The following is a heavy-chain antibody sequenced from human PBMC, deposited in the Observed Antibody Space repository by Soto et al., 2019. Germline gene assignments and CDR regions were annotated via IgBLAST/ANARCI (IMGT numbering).Heavy chain of an antibody. CDR3: AREQQLTDAFDI. CDR1: GFTFSSYA. D-gene: IGHD6-13*01. V-gene: IGHV3-30-3*01. CDR2: ISYDGSNK. Sequence: GGSLRLSCAASGFTFSSYAMHWVRQAPGKGLEWVAVISYDGSNKYYADSVKGRFTISRDNSKNMLYLQMNSLRAEDTAVYYCAREQQLTDAFDIWGQGTMVTVSS. J-gene: IGHJ3*02.